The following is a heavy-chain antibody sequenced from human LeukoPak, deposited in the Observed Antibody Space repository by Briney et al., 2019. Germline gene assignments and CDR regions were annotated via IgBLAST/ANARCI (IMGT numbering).Heavy chain of an antibody. CDR1: GFTFSSYS. V-gene: IGHV3-48*04. CDR3: ARDGYSSSWYHFDY. CDR2: ISSSSSTI. D-gene: IGHD6-13*01. Sequence: GGSLRLSCAASGFTFSSYSMNWVRQAPGKGLEWVSYISSSSSTIYYADSVKGRFTISRDNAKNSLYLQMNSLRAEDKAVYYCARDGYSSSWYHFDYWGQGTLVTVSS. J-gene: IGHJ4*02.